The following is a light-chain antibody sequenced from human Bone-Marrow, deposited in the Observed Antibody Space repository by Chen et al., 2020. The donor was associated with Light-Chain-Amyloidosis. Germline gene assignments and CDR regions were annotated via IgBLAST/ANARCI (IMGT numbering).Light chain of an antibody. Sequence: SFELTQPPSVSVSPGQTATITCYRDELPKQYACWYQQRPGQAPVLMIFKDTERTSGIPERFSGSSSGTTVTLTISGVQAEDEADYYCQSADSSGTYVEFGGGTKLTVL. CDR2: KDT. V-gene: IGLV3-25*03. CDR1: ELPKQY. J-gene: IGLJ2*01. CDR3: QSADSSGTYVE.